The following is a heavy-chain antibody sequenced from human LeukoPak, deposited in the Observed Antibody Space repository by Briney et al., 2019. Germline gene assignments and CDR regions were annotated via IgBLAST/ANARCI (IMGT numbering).Heavy chain of an antibody. CDR2: IIPIFGTA. Sequence: SVKVSCKASGGTFSSYAISWVRQAPGQGLEWMGGIIPIFGTANYAQKFQGRVTITADESTSTAYMELSSPRSEDTAVYYCARDSSSWYEVDWFDPWGQGTLVTVSS. D-gene: IGHD6-13*01. CDR1: GGTFSSYA. CDR3: ARDSSSWYEVDWFDP. V-gene: IGHV1-69*13. J-gene: IGHJ5*02.